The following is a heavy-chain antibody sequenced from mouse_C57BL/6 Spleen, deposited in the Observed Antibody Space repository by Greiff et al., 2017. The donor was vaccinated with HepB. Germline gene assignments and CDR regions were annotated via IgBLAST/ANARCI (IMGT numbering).Heavy chain of an antibody. J-gene: IGHJ3*01. CDR2: IYPGDGDT. CDR3: ARGYSNYVEFAY. CDR1: GYAFSSSW. Sequence: VKLMESGPELVKPGASVKISCKASGYAFSSSWMNWVKQRPGKGLEWIGRIYPGDGDTNYNGKFKGKATLTADKSSSTAYMQLSSLTSEDSAVYFCARGYSNYVEFAYWGQGTLVTVSA. D-gene: IGHD2-5*01. V-gene: IGHV1-82*01.